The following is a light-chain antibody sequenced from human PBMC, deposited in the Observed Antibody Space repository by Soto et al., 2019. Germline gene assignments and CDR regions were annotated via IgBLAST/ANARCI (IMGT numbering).Light chain of an antibody. CDR2: TNN. V-gene: IGLV1-44*01. J-gene: IGLJ2*01. CDR1: SSNIGSNT. Sequence: QSVLTQPPSASGTPGQRVTISCSGSSSNIGSNTVNWYQQLPGTAPKLLICTNNQRPSGVPDRFSGSKSEDEADYYCAAWDDSLNGVVFGGGTKLTVL. CDR3: AAWDDSLNGVV.